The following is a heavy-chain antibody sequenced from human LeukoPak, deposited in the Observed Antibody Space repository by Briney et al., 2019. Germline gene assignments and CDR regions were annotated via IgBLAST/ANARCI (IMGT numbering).Heavy chain of an antibody. CDR3: AKDEVVPGYYYTDV. D-gene: IGHD2-2*01. CDR2: ISNDGNNK. Sequence: GGSLRLSCAASGFPFSSYGMHWVRQAPGKGLEWVAAISNDGNNKFYADSVKGRFTISRDNPKNTMNLQMNSLNAEDTAVYYCAKDEVVPGYYYTDVWGRGTTVTISS. J-gene: IGHJ6*03. CDR1: GFPFSSYG. V-gene: IGHV3-30*18.